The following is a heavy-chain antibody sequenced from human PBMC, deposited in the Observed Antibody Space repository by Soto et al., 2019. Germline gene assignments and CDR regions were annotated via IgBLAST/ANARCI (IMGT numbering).Heavy chain of an antibody. J-gene: IGHJ4*02. Sequence: ASVKVSCKVSGYTLTELSMHWVRQAPGKGLEWMGGFDPEDGETIYAQKFQGRVTMTEDTSTDTAYMELSSLRSEDTAVYYCATGLRITIFGVAPPNFDYWGQGTLVTVSS. CDR3: ATGLRITIFGVAPPNFDY. CDR2: FDPEDGET. V-gene: IGHV1-24*01. D-gene: IGHD3-3*01. CDR1: GYTLTELS.